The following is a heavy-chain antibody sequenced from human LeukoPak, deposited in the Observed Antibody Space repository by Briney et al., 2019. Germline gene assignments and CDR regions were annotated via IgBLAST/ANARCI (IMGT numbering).Heavy chain of an antibody. CDR2: ISGSGGST. J-gene: IGHJ5*02. D-gene: IGHD2-2*01. CDR1: GFTFSSYA. CDR3: AKWPYCSSTSCYTNWFDP. V-gene: IGHV3-23*01. Sequence: PGGSLRLSCAASGFTFSSYAMSWVRQAPGKGLEWVSAISGSGGSTYYADPVKGRFTISRDNSKNTLYLQMNSLRAEDTAVYYCAKWPYCSSTSCYTNWFDPWGQGTLVTVSS.